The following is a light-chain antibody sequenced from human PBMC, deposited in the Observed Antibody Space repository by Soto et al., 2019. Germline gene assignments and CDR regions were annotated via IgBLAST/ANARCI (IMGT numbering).Light chain of an antibody. CDR3: QQYYSYPPIT. V-gene: IGKV1-5*01. J-gene: IGKJ5*01. CDR1: QSISDW. Sequence: DIQMTQSPSTLPASVGDRVTITCRASQSISDWLAWYQQKPGTAHKVLINHAYSLQSGVPSRFSGSGSGTDFTLTISCLQSEDFATYYCQQYYSYPPITFGQGTRLEI. CDR2: HAY.